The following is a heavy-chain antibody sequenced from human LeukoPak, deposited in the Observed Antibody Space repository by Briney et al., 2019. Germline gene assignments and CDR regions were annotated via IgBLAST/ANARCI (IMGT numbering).Heavy chain of an antibody. Sequence: ASVKVSCKASGYTFTSYYMHWVRQAPGQGLEWMGIINPSGGSTSYARKFQGRVTMTRDTSTSTVYMELSSLRSEDTAVYYCARDVCSGGSCYHYFDYWGQGTLVTVSS. J-gene: IGHJ4*02. CDR1: GYTFTSYY. CDR2: INPSGGST. D-gene: IGHD2-15*01. CDR3: ARDVCSGGSCYHYFDY. V-gene: IGHV1-46*01.